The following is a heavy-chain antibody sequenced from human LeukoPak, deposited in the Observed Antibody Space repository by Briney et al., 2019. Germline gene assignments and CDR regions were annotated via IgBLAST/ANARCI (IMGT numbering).Heavy chain of an antibody. CDR1: GGSISSGGYY. V-gene: IGHV4-31*03. D-gene: IGHD3-22*01. CDR3: ARVVYDSSGYYLGVGPLDY. Sequence: SETLSLTCTVSGGSISSGGYYWSWLRQHPGKGLGWIGYIYYSGSTYYNPSLKSRVTISVDTSKNQFSLKLSSVTAADTAVYYCARVVYDSSGYYLGVGPLDYWGQGTLVTVSS. J-gene: IGHJ4*02. CDR2: IYYSGST.